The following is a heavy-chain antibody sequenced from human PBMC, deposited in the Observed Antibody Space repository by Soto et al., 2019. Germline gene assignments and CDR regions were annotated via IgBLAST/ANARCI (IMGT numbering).Heavy chain of an antibody. V-gene: IGHV5-51*01. CDR2: IFPADSDT. CDR3: TATLTSAMHV. Sequence: GESLKSSWKGGQYNFMNFWVGWVRQMPGKGLEWMGIIFPADSDTRFSPSFQGRVTMSVDKSTYTAYLQWSGLEASDTDIYYCTATLTSAMHVWGPGSQVTVSS. D-gene: IGHD4-4*01. J-gene: IGHJ6*02. CDR1: QYNFMNFW.